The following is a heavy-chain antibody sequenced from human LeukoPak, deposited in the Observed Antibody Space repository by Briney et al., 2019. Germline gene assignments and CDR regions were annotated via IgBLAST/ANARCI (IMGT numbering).Heavy chain of an antibody. CDR1: GFTFSSYA. CDR2: ISGSGGST. V-gene: IGHV3-23*01. J-gene: IGHJ4*02. Sequence: GSLRLSCSAFGFTFSSYAISWGRQAPGEGLEWVSAISGSGGSTYYADSVKGRFTISRDNSKNTLYLQMNSLRAEDTAEYYCAKDLLLLYDYWGQGTLVTVSS. D-gene: IGHD2-8*01. CDR3: AKDLLLLYDY.